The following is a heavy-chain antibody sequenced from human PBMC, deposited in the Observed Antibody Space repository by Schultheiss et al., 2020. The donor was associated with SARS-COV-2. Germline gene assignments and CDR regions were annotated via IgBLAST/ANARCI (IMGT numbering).Heavy chain of an antibody. V-gene: IGHV2-70*01. Sequence: SGPTLVKPTQTLTLTCTFSGFSLSTSGMCVSWIRQPPGKALEWLALIDWDDDKYYSTSLKTRLTISKDTSKSQVVLTMTNMDPVDTATYYCARIPRNRYSSSSYYFDYWGQGTLVTVSS. CDR1: GFSLSTSGMC. CDR3: ARIPRNRYSSSSYYFDY. J-gene: IGHJ4*02. D-gene: IGHD6-6*01. CDR2: IDWDDDK.